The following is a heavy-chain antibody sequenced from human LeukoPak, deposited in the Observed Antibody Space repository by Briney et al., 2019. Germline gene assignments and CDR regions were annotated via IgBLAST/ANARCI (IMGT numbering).Heavy chain of an antibody. Sequence: GGSLRLSCAASGFTVSSNYMTWVRQAPGKGLEWVSDIYSGGSTYYADSVKGRFTISRDNSKNTLYLQMNSLRAEDTAMYYCARDAPKVGAAAGVWGQGTLVTVSS. CDR2: IYSGGST. D-gene: IGHD6-13*01. CDR1: GFTVSSNY. J-gene: IGHJ4*02. V-gene: IGHV3-66*01. CDR3: ARDAPKVGAAAGV.